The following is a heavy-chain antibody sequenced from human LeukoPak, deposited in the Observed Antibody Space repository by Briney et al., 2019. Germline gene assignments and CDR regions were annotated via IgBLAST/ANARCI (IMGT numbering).Heavy chain of an antibody. CDR3: AKSHSVGYRGCFDY. V-gene: IGHV3-23*01. Sequence: PGGSLRLSCAASGFTFTTYAMSWVRQAPGQGLEWISTISDSGDSTYYADSVKGRFTISRDNSKNTLYVQMNSLRAEDTAVYYCAKSHSVGYRGCFDYWGQGTLVTVSS. D-gene: IGHD5-12*01. CDR2: ISDSGDST. CDR1: GFTFTTYA. J-gene: IGHJ4*02.